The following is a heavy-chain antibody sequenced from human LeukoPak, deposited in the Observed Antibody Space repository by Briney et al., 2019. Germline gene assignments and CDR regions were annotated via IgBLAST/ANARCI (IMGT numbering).Heavy chain of an antibody. CDR3: ARALAGASDY. J-gene: IGHJ4*02. V-gene: IGHV1-69*04. CDR2: IIPILGIA. CDR1: GGTFSSYA. Sequence: SVKVFCKASGGTFSSYAISGVRQAPGQGLEWMGRIIPILGIANYAQKFQGRVTITADKSTSTAYMELSSLRSEDTAVYYCARALAGASDYRGQGTLVTVSS.